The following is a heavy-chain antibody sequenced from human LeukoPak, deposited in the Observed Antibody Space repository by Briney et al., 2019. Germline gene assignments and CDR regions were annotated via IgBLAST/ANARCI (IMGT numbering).Heavy chain of an antibody. Sequence: PGGSLRLSCAASGFTFSSYSMNWVRQAPGKGLEWVSYISSSSSTIYYADSVKGRFTISRDNSKNTLYLQMNSLRAEDTAVYYCARDLGKDGYNLFAFDIWGQGTMVTVSS. CDR3: ARDLGKDGYNLFAFDI. CDR1: GFTFSSYS. CDR2: ISSSSSTI. D-gene: IGHD5-24*01. V-gene: IGHV3-48*01. J-gene: IGHJ3*02.